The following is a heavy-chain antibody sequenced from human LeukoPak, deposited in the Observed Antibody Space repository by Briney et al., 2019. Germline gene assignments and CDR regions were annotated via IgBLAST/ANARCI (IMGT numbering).Heavy chain of an antibody. D-gene: IGHD2-15*01. J-gene: IGHJ6*02. CDR3: ARGKLLRNYYYGMDV. Sequence: PGGSLRLSCAASGFTFSSYWMHWVRQAPGKGLVWVLRINSDGSSTSYADSVKGRFTISRDNAKNTLYLQMNSLRAEDTAVYYCARGKLLRNYYYGMDVWGQGTTVTVSS. CDR1: GFTFSSYW. V-gene: IGHV3-74*01. CDR2: INSDGSST.